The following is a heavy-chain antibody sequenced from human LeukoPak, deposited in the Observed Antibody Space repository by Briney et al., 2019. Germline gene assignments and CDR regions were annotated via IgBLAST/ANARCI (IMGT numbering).Heavy chain of an antibody. V-gene: IGHV1-69*02. J-gene: IGHJ4*02. CDR2: IIPILGIA. D-gene: IGHD1-26*01. Sequence: SVKVSCKASGGTFSSYTISWVRQAPGQGLEWMGRIIPILGIANYAQKFQGRVTITADKSTSTAYMELNSLRSEDTAVYYCARGVHGSEFDYWGQGTLVTVSS. CDR3: ARGVHGSEFDY. CDR1: GGTFSSYT.